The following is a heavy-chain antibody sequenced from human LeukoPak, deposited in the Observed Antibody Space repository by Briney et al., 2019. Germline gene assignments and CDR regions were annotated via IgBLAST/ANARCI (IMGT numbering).Heavy chain of an antibody. J-gene: IGHJ4*02. V-gene: IGHV1-69*06. CDR2: IIPIFGTA. CDR1: GGTFSSYA. Sequence: SVQVSCKASGGTFSSYAISWVRQAPGQGLEWMGGIIPIFGTANYAQKFQGRVTITADKSTSTAYMELSSLRSEDTAVYYCARGVTIEVGATGYYFDYWGQGTLVTVSS. D-gene: IGHD1-26*01. CDR3: ARGVTIEVGATGYYFDY.